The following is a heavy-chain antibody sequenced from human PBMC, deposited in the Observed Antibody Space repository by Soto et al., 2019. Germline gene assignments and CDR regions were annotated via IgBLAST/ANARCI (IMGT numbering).Heavy chain of an antibody. D-gene: IGHD3-10*01. V-gene: IGHV4-34*01. CDR2: INHSGST. Sequence: SETLSLTCAVYGGSFIGYYCIFIRHPPVKGLEWIGEINHSGSTNYNPSLKSRVTISVDTSKNQFSLKLSSVTAADTAVYYCARATRITMVRGLYGMDVWGQGTTVTVSS. CDR1: GGSFIGYY. CDR3: ARATRITMVRGLYGMDV. J-gene: IGHJ6*02.